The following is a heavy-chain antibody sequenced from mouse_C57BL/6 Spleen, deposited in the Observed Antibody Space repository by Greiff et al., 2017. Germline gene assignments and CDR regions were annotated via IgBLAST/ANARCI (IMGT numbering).Heavy chain of an antibody. J-gene: IGHJ4*01. CDR2: ISYDGSN. D-gene: IGHD1-1*01. V-gene: IGHV3-6*01. CDR3: ARNPSHYYGSSYDYAMDY. CDR1: GYSITSGYY. Sequence: EVKLVESGPGLVKPSQSLSLTCSVTGYSITSGYYWNWIRQFPGNKLEWMGYISYDGSNNYNPSLKNRISITRDTSKNQFFLKLNSVTTEDTATYYCARNPSHYYGSSYDYAMDYWGQGTSVTVSS.